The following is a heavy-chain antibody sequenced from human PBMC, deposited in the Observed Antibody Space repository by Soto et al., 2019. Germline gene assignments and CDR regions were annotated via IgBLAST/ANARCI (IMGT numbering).Heavy chain of an antibody. CDR2: ISSNSYI. CDR1: GFTFSSYS. J-gene: IGHJ6*03. Sequence: GGSLRLSCAASGFTFSSYSMIWVRQAPGKGLEWVSSISSNSYIYYAVKVTGQFPISRDSAKNSLYLQMHSLRAEDTAVYYCARERGVGYCSSTSCYATREYYYYYMDVWGKGTTVTVSS. D-gene: IGHD2-2*01. V-gene: IGHV3-21*01. CDR3: ARERGVGYCSSTSCYATREYYYYYMDV.